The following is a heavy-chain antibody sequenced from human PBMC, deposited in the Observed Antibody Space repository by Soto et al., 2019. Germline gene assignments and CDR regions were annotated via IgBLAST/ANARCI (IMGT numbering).Heavy chain of an antibody. J-gene: IGHJ4*02. CDR2: ISGSGGST. V-gene: IGHV3-23*01. CDR3: AKDLLQFWSGYLDY. CDR1: GFTFSSYA. D-gene: IGHD3-3*01. Sequence: EVQLLESGGGLVQPGGSLRLSCAASGFTFSSYAMSWVRQAPGKGLERVSAISGSGGSTYYADSVKGRFSISRDNSKNTLYLQMNSLRAEDTAVYYCAKDLLQFWSGYLDYWGQGTLVTVSS.